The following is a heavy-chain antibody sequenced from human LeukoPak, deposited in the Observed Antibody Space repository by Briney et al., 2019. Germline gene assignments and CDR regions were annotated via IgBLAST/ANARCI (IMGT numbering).Heavy chain of an antibody. J-gene: IGHJ4*02. CDR1: GFTFSSYW. CDR3: AKGRDYGDY. V-gene: IGHV3-7*01. CDR2: INQDGREK. Sequence: GGSLRLSCAVSGFTFSSYWMTWVRQVPGKGLQRVANINQDGREKYYMDSMKGRLNISRDNTENSVFLQLTSLRPEDTGIYFCAKGRDYGDYWGQGTLVAVS.